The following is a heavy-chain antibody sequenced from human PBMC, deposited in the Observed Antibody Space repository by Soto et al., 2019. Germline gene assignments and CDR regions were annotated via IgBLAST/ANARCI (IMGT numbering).Heavy chain of an antibody. J-gene: IGHJ4*02. Sequence: EVQLVESGGGLVKPGGSLRLSCAASGFTFSSYSMNWVRQAPGKGLEWVSSISSSSSYIYYADSVKGRFTISRDNAKNSLYLQMNSLRAEDTAVYYCARDITGIDGVFDYWGQGTLVIVSS. CDR2: ISSSSSYI. CDR3: ARDITGIDGVFDY. V-gene: IGHV3-21*01. D-gene: IGHD1-20*01. CDR1: GFTFSSYS.